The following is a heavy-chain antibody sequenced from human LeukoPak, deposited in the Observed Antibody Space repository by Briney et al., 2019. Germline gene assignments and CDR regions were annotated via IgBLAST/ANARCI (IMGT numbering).Heavy chain of an antibody. CDR3: ARAKERRYYYYYMDV. Sequence: PSETLSLTCAVNSVSFSGYYWTWIRQPPGKGLEWIGEINHSGSANYNPSLKGRVTISVDTSKHQISLNLSSVTAADTAVYYCARAKERRYYYYYMDVWGKGTTVTVSS. V-gene: IGHV4-34*01. J-gene: IGHJ6*03. D-gene: IGHD1-1*01. CDR2: INHSGSA. CDR1: SVSFSGYY.